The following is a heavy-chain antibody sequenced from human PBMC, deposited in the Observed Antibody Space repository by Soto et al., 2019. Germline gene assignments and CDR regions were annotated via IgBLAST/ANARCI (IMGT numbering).Heavy chain of an antibody. Sequence: PGGSLRLSCAASGFTVSSNYMSWVRQAPGKGLEWVSVIYSGGSTYYADSVKGRFTISRDNSKNTLYLQMNSLRAEDTAVYYCARGGYCTNGVCYSADDYWGQGTLVTVSS. CDR2: IYSGGST. D-gene: IGHD2-8*01. CDR1: GFTVSSNY. CDR3: ARGGYCTNGVCYSADDY. V-gene: IGHV3-66*01. J-gene: IGHJ4*02.